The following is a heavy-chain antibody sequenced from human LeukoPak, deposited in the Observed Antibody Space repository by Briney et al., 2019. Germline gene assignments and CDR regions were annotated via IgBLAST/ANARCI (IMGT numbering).Heavy chain of an antibody. CDR1: GYTFTSYA. CDR3: ARGSPTHFYGSGTFYKSRGQLNT. CDR2: INAGNGNT. Sequence: ASVKVSCKASGYTFTSYAMHWVRQAPGQRLEWMGWINAGNGNTKYSQEFQGRVTITRDTSASTAYMELSSLRSEDMAVYYCARGSPTHFYGSGTFYKSRGQLNTWGQGTMVTVSS. J-gene: IGHJ3*02. D-gene: IGHD3-10*01. V-gene: IGHV1-3*03.